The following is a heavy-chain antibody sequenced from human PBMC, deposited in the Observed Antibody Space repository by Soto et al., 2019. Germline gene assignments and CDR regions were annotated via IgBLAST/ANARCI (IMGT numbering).Heavy chain of an antibody. CDR1: GYTFTSYA. Sequence: ASLKVSCKASGYTFTSYAMHWVRQAPGQRLEWMGWINAGNGNAKYSQKFQGRVTITRDTSASTAYMELSSLRSEDTAVYYCARGITLPTPLDYWGQGTLVTVSS. J-gene: IGHJ4*02. CDR3: ARGITLPTPLDY. CDR2: INAGNGNA. V-gene: IGHV1-3*01. D-gene: IGHD1-20*01.